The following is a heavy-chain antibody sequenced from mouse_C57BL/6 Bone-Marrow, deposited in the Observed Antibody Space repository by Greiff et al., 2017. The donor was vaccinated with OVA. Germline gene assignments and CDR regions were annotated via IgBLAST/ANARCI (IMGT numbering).Heavy chain of an antibody. D-gene: IGHD3-2*02. Sequence: QVQLQQPGAELVRPGSSVQLSCKASGYTFTSYWLHWVKQRPIQGLEWIGNIDPSDSETHYNQKFKDKATLTVDKSSSTAYMQLSSLTSEDSAVYYCARDKANRYYFDYWGQGTTLTVSS. J-gene: IGHJ2*01. V-gene: IGHV1-52*01. CDR1: GYTFTSYW. CDR3: ARDKANRYYFDY. CDR2: IDPSDSET.